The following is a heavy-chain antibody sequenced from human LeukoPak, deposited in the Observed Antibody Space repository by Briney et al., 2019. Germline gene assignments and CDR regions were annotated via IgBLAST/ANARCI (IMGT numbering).Heavy chain of an antibody. CDR1: GFTFSSYS. V-gene: IGHV3-21*01. CDR2: ISSSSSYI. CDR3: ARDFTVTTRLFDY. J-gene: IGHJ4*02. D-gene: IGHD4-17*01. Sequence: GGSLRLSCAAPGFTFSSYSMNWVRQAPGKGLEWVSSISSSSSYIYYADSVKGRFTISRDNAKNSLYLQMNSLRAEDTAVYYCARDFTVTTRLFDYWGQGTLVTVSS.